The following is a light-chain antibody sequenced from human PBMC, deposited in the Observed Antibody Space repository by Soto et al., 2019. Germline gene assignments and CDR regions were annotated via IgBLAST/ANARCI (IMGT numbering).Light chain of an antibody. V-gene: IGKV1-27*01. J-gene: IGKJ3*01. CDR3: QHYNSAPRGFT. CDR1: QGISNS. Sequence: IQMTQSPSSLSASVGDRVTITCRASQGISNSLAWYQHKPGKALKLLIYATSTLQSGVPSRFSGSGSGIDFTLTISGLQPEAVGTYYCQHYNSAPRGFTFGPGTKVDI. CDR2: ATS.